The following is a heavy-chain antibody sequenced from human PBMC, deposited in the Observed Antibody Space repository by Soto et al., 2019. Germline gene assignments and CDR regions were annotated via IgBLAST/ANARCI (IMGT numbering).Heavy chain of an antibody. D-gene: IGHD2-15*01. Sequence: GGSLRLSCAASGFTFSSYGRQWVRHAPGKGREWVAVISYDGSNKYYADSVKGRFTISRDNSKNTLYLQMNSLRAEDTAVYYCAKDPGGYCSGRSCYRNFDYWGQGTLVTVSS. CDR2: ISYDGSNK. CDR3: AKDPGGYCSGRSCYRNFDY. CDR1: GFTFSSYG. V-gene: IGHV3-30*18. J-gene: IGHJ4*02.